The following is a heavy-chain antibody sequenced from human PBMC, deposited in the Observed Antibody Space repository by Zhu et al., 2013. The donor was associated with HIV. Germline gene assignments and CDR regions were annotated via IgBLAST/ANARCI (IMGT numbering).Heavy chain of an antibody. D-gene: IGHD3-22*01. CDR3: ARGGSSGYYSKTDAFDI. J-gene: IGHJ3*02. V-gene: IGHV1-2*02. CDR2: INPNSGGT. Sequence: VQLVQSGAEVKKPGASVKVSCKASGYTFTGYYMHWVRQAPGQGLEWMGWINPNSGGTNYAQKFQGRVTMTRDTSISTAYMELSRLRSDDTAVYYCARGGSSGYYSKTDAFDIWGQGTMVTVSS. CDR1: GYTFTGYY.